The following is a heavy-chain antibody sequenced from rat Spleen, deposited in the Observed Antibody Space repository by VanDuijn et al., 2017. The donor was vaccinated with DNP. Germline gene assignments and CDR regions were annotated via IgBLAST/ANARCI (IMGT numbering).Heavy chain of an antibody. CDR2: ISPTGGST. J-gene: IGHJ2*01. V-gene: IGHV5-19*01. CDR3: GTNYGRYLDY. CDR1: GFTFSNYW. D-gene: IGHD1-3*01. Sequence: EVQLVESGGGLVQPGKSLRLSCEASGFTFSNYWMTWIRQAPTKGLEWVASISPTGGSTYYRDSVKGRFTISRDNAKSTLYLQMDSLRSEDTATYYCGTNYGRYLDYWGQGVMVTVSS.